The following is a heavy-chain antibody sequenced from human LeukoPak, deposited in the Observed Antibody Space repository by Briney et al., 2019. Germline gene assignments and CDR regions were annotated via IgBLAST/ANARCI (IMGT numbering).Heavy chain of an antibody. CDR3: VRVLYHEGSAYRPMDS. CDR2: IKQDGSEK. CDR1: GFTFSNCW. Sequence: PGGSLRLSCAASGFTFSNCWMSWVRQAPGKGLEWVASIKQDGSEKSYVGSVKGRFTISRDNAKNSLSLEMNSLRAEDTAVYYCVRVLYHEGSAYRPMDSWGQGTLVTVSS. V-gene: IGHV3-7*01. D-gene: IGHD5-12*01. J-gene: IGHJ4*02.